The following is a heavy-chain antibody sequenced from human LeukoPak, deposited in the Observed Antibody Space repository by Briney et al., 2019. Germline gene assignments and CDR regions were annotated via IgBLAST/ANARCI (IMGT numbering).Heavy chain of an antibody. J-gene: IGHJ4*02. CDR2: ISYDGSNK. CDR1: GFTFSNYG. D-gene: IGHD2-2*01. CDR3: ARDREARVPAAPFDY. Sequence: GGSLRLSCAASGFTFSNYGMHWVRQAPGKGLEWVAVISYDGSNKYYADSVKGRFTISRDNSKNTLYLQMNSLRAEDTAVYYCARDREARVPAAPFDYWGQGTLVTVSS. V-gene: IGHV3-30*03.